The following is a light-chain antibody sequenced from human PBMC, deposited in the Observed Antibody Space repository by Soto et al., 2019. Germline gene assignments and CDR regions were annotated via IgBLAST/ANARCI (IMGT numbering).Light chain of an antibody. Sequence: DIQMTQSPSTLSASVGARVTITCRASQSISDWLAWYQQKPGKAPKLLIYKASGLETGVPSRFSGRGTGTEFTLPISSLQSDDSATYYCQQYSSNYTLGQGTKLEIK. CDR1: QSISDW. V-gene: IGKV1-5*03. J-gene: IGKJ2*01. CDR3: QQYSSNYT. CDR2: KAS.